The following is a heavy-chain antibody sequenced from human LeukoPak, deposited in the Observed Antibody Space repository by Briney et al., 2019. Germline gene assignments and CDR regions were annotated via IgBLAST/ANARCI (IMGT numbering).Heavy chain of an antibody. Sequence: GGSLGLSCAASGFTFSSYAMSWVRQAPGKGLEWVSGISWNSGSIGYADSVKGRFTISRDNAKNSLYLQMNSLRAEDTALYYCAKDTSEPSSGWFPTYYYYGMDVWGQGTTVTVSS. CDR2: ISWNSGSI. J-gene: IGHJ6*02. CDR3: AKDTSEPSSGWFPTYYYYGMDV. CDR1: GFTFSSYA. V-gene: IGHV3-9*01. D-gene: IGHD6-19*01.